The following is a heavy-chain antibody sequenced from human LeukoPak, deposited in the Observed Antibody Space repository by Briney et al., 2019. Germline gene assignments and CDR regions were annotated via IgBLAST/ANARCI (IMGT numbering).Heavy chain of an antibody. CDR3: ARVVVPAAMGYYYYYMDV. CDR1: GLTFSSYS. V-gene: IGHV3-21*01. Sequence: GRSLRLSCAASGLTFSSYSMNWVRQAPGKGLEWVSSISSSSRHTYYADSVKGRFTISRDNAKNSLYLQMNSLRAEDTAVYYCARVVVPAAMGYYYYYMDVWGKGTTVTVSS. D-gene: IGHD2-2*01. J-gene: IGHJ6*03. CDR2: ISSSSRHT.